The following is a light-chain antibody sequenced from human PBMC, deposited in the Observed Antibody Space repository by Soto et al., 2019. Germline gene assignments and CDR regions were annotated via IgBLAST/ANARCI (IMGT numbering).Light chain of an antibody. CDR2: DAP. V-gene: IGKV3-11*01. Sequence: EIVLTQSPATLSLPPGERATLSCRASQSVSSYLAWYQQKPGQAPRLLIYDAPNRATGIPARFSGSGSGTDFTLTISTLEPEDFAVYYCEQRSNGPPLTFGGGTKVEIK. CDR1: QSVSSY. CDR3: EQRSNGPPLT. J-gene: IGKJ4*01.